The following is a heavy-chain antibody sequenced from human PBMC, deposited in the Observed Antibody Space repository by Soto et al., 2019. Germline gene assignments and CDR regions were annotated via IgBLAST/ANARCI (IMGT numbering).Heavy chain of an antibody. CDR3: AREVTIFGPFDP. Sequence: TLSLTCTVSGGSISSGDYYWSWIRQPPGKGLEWIGYIYYSGSTYYNPSLKSRVTISVDTSKNQFSLKLSSVTAADTAVYYCAREVTIFGPFDPWGQGTLVTVSS. V-gene: IGHV4-30-4*01. J-gene: IGHJ5*02. D-gene: IGHD3-3*02. CDR2: IYYSGST. CDR1: GGSISSGDYY.